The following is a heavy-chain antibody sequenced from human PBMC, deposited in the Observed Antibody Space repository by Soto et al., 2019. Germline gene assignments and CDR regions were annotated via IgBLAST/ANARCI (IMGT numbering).Heavy chain of an antibody. CDR3: LYYCAKANYAGDDYIQYGLDV. CDR2: INPNSGAT. Sequence: QVQLVQSGAEVKKPGASLKVSCKASGYRFTGYGLNWVRQAPGQGLEWMGWINPNSGATDYAQKFQGRVTMTREMSTNTAYLELSGLSSDDTADDTALYYCAKANYAGDDYIQYGLDVWGQGTTVTVSS. CDR1: GYRFTGYG. D-gene: IGHD2-21*02. V-gene: IGHV1-2*02. J-gene: IGHJ6*02.